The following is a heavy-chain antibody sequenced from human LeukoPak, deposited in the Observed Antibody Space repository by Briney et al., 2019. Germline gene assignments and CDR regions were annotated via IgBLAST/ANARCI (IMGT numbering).Heavy chain of an antibody. J-gene: IGHJ3*02. CDR1: GFTFSSYS. D-gene: IGHD3-22*01. CDR2: ISSSSSII. V-gene: IGHV3-48*02. CDR3: ARDGDSSGYYAAFDI. Sequence: PGGSLRLSCAASGFTFSSYSMNWVRQAPGKGLEWLSYISSSSSIIYYADSVKGRFTISRDNAKNSLYLQMNSLRDEDTAVYYCARDGDSSGYYAAFDIWGQGTMVTVSP.